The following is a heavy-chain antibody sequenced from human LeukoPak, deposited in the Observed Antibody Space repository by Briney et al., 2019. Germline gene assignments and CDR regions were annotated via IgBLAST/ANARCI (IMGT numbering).Heavy chain of an antibody. CDR1: GFTFSSYA. Sequence: GGSLRLSCAASGFTFSSYAMHWVRQAPGKGLEWVAVISYDGSDKYYADSVKGRFTISRDNSKNTLYLQMNSLRAEDTAVYYCARVRASSGGYGYYYYGMDVWGQGTTVTVSS. CDR2: ISYDGSDK. V-gene: IGHV3-30*04. D-gene: IGHD3-10*01. J-gene: IGHJ6*02. CDR3: ARVRASSGGYGYYYYGMDV.